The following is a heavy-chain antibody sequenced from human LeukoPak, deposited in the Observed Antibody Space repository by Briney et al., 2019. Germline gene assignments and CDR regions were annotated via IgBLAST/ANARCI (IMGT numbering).Heavy chain of an antibody. V-gene: IGHV3-7*03. D-gene: IGHD6-19*01. J-gene: IGHJ4*02. CDR3: ARKWAVAGSSYFDY. CDR2: IKQDGSVQ. CDR1: GFTFSNYW. Sequence: PGGSLRLSCTASGFTFSNYWMSWVRQAPGKGLEWVANIKQDGSVQYYVDSVKGRFTISRDNAENSLYLQMNSLRAEDTAVYYCARKWAVAGSSYFDYWGQGTLVTVSS.